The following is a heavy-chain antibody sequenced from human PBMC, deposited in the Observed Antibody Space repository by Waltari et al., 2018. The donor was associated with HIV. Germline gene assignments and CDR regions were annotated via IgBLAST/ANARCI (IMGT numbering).Heavy chain of an antibody. V-gene: IGHV4-31*03. CDR3: AREKVRMLQNRGYYGMDV. J-gene: IGHJ6*02. D-gene: IGHD2-15*01. CDR1: GGSIRTSSSS. CDR2: IYYNGRT. Sequence: QVQLQESGPGMVKPSQTLSLTCTVSGGSIRTSSSSWRWIRPHPGKGLWWIGYIYYNGRTPYNPSLKSRVTISEDTSKNQFSLKLTSVTVADTAVYYCAREKVRMLQNRGYYGMDVWGQGTTVTVSS.